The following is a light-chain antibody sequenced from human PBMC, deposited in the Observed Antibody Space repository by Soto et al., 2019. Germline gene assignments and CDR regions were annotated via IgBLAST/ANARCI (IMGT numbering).Light chain of an antibody. CDR3: QQRTNWPALT. V-gene: IGKV3-11*01. Sequence: EIVLTQSPATLSLSPGERATLSCRASQSVSSYLAWYQQKPGQAPRLLIYDASNRDTGIPARFSGSGSGTDFTLTIISLAPEDFAVYYCQQRTNWPALTFGGGTKVEIK. CDR2: DAS. CDR1: QSVSSY. J-gene: IGKJ4*01.